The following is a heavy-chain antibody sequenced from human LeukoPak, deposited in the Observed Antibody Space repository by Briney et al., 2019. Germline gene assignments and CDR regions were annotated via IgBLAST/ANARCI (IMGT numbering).Heavy chain of an antibody. CDR1: GFTFSSYS. CDR3: ARVPRRSGSLDY. V-gene: IGHV3-21*01. J-gene: IGHJ4*02. CDR2: ISSSSSYI. Sequence: GGSLRLSCAAPGFTFSSYSMNWVRQAPGKGLEWVSSISSSSSYIYYADSVKGRFTISRDNAKNSLYLQMNSLRAEDTAVYYCARVPRRSGSLDYWGQGTLVTVSS. D-gene: IGHD1-26*01.